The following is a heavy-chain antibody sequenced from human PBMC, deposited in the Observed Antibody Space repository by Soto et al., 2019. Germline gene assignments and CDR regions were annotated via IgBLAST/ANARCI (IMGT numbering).Heavy chain of an antibody. CDR3: AHSTTRYSSSWYGAFDY. CDR2: IYWDDDK. D-gene: IGHD6-13*01. CDR1: GFSLSTSGVG. Sequence: QITLKESGPTLVKPTQTLTLTCTFSGFSLSTSGVGVGWIRQPPGKALEWLALIYWDDDKRYSPSLKSRLTITKDTSKNQVVLTMTNIDPVDTATYYCAHSTTRYSSSWYGAFDYWGQGTLVTVSS. V-gene: IGHV2-5*02. J-gene: IGHJ4*02.